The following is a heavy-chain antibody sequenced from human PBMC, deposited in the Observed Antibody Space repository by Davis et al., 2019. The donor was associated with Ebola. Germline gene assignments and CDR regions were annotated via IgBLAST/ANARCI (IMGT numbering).Heavy chain of an antibody. D-gene: IGHD3-3*01. V-gene: IGHV4-34*01. CDR1: GGSFSGYY. CDR2: IKHSGST. CDR3: ARGNYDFWSGYYDRNLYYYYYGMDV. J-gene: IGHJ6*04. Sequence: SETLSLTCAVYGGSFSGYYWSWIRQPPGKGLEWIGEIKHSGSTNYNPSLKSRVTISVDTSKNQFSLKLSSVTAADTAVYYCARGNYDFWSGYYDRNLYYYYYGMDVWGKGTTVTVSS.